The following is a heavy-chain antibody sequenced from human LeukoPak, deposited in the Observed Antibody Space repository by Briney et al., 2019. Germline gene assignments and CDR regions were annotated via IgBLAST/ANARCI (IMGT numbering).Heavy chain of an antibody. J-gene: IGHJ6*03. Sequence: SETLSLTCTVSGVSITSYYWSWIRQPPGKGLEWFGYIYYNGSTNYNPSLKSRVTISIDSSQSQFSLKLSSVTAADTAVYYCARGPPLYGDYINYYYMDVWGTGTTVTVSS. CDR1: GVSITSYY. D-gene: IGHD4-17*01. CDR3: ARGPPLYGDYINYYYMDV. CDR2: IYYNGST. V-gene: IGHV4-59*01.